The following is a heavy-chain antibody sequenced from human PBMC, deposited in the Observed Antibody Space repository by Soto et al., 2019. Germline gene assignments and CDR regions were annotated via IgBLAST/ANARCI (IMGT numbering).Heavy chain of an antibody. V-gene: IGHV3-7*02. D-gene: IGHD4-17*01. Sequence: PGGSLRLSCADSGFTFSREWMSWVRQAPVRGLEWVAHIKADSTDIYYVDSVKGRFTISRDNAKNSLYLQMNSLRVEDTAVYYWATIGNDYGDYCDRWGQGTPVTVSS. J-gene: IGHJ4*02. CDR3: ATIGNDYGDYCDR. CDR1: GFTFSREW. CDR2: IKADSTDI.